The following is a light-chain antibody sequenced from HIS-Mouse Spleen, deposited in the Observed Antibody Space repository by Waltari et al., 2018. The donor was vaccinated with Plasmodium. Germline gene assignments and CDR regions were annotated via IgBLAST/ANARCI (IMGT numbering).Light chain of an antibody. J-gene: IGLJ3*02. CDR1: ASHQKY. Sequence: SYELTQPPSVSVSPGQTARTTRSGDASHQKYAYWYQQKSGQAPVLGIYEDSKRPSGIPERFSGSSSGTMATLTISGAQVEDEADYYCYSTDSSGNHSRVFGGGTKLTVL. CDR2: EDS. CDR3: YSTDSSGNHSRV. V-gene: IGLV3-10*01.